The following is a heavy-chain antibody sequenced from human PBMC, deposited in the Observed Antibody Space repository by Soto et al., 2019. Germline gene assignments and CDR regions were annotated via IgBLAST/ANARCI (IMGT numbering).Heavy chain of an antibody. CDR3: AREKESRSSKAARPDWFDP. CDR2: IIPIFGTA. D-gene: IGHD6-6*01. Sequence: SVKVSCKASGGTFSSYAIRWVRQAPGQGLEWMGGIIPIFGTANYAQKFQGRVTITADESTSTAYMELSSLRSEDTAVYYCAREKESRSSKAARPDWFDPWGQGTLVKVSS. CDR1: GGTFSSYA. V-gene: IGHV1-69*13. J-gene: IGHJ5*02.